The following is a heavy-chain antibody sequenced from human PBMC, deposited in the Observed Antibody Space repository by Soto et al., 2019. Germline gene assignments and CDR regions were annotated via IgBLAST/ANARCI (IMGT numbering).Heavy chain of an antibody. CDR1: GGSFSGYY. J-gene: IGHJ4*02. Sequence: SETLSLTCAVYGGSFSGYYWSWIRQPPGKGLEWIGEINHSGSTNYNPSLKSRVTISVDTSKNQFSLKLSSVTAADTAVYYCASGTASQQLSYFDYWGQGTLVTVSS. D-gene: IGHD6-13*01. V-gene: IGHV4-34*01. CDR3: ASGTASQQLSYFDY. CDR2: INHSGST.